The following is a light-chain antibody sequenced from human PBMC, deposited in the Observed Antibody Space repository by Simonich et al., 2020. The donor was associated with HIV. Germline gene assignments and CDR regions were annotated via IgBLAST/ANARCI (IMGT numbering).Light chain of an antibody. CDR1: QSVSSF. Sequence: EIVLTQSPATLSLSPGKRATLSCRASQSVSSFLAWYQQKPGQAPRPLIYDASNRATGIPARFSGSGSRTDFTLTISSLEPEDFAVYYCQQRSNWPLTFGQGTRLEIK. J-gene: IGKJ5*01. CDR3: QQRSNWPLT. V-gene: IGKV3-11*01. CDR2: DAS.